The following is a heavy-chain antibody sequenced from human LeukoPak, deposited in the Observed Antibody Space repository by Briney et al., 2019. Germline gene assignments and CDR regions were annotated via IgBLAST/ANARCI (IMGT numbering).Heavy chain of an antibody. CDR2: TSWNSGSI. V-gene: IGHV3-9*01. D-gene: IGHD3-10*01. CDR3: AKDKDTMVRGVTYYFDY. Sequence: PGGSLRLSCAASGFTFDDYAMHRVRQAPGKGLEWVSGTSWNSGSIGYADSVKGRFTISRDNAKNSLYLQMNSLRAEDTALYYCAKDKDTMVRGVTYYFDYWGQGTLVTVSS. J-gene: IGHJ4*02. CDR1: GFTFDDYA.